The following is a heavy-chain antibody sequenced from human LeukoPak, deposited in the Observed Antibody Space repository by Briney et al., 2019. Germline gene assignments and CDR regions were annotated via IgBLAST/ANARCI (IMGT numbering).Heavy chain of an antibody. V-gene: IGHV3-23*01. J-gene: IGHJ4*02. CDR3: ASFDYYGSGSRFDY. D-gene: IGHD3-10*01. Sequence: GGTLRLSCAASGFTFSNHGMNWVRQAPGKGLEWVSGISPSGDITYYADSVKGRFTVSRDNFKNTLYLQMNSLRAEDTAVYYCASFDYYGSGSRFDYWGQGTLVTVSS. CDR2: ISPSGDIT. CDR1: GFTFSNHG.